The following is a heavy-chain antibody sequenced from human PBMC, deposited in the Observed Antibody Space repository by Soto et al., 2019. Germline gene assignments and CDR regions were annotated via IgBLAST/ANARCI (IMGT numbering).Heavy chain of an antibody. CDR2: THASGPT. CDR1: GVSTRGSEW. J-gene: IGHJ3*01. CDR3: ARDADFGPEDPKFWAFDL. V-gene: IGHV4-4*02. Sequence: QVQLQQSGPGLVKPSGTLSLTCAVSGVSTRGSEWWTWVRQAPGKGLEWIPETHASGPTNYNPSLQSRVTISLDTSKSQLSLTLIAVTAADTAVYFCARDADFGPEDPKFWAFDLWGQGTMVMVSS. D-gene: IGHD3-3*01.